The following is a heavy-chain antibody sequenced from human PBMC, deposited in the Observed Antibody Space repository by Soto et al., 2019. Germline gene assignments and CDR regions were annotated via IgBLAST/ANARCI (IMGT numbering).Heavy chain of an antibody. CDR3: ARHEGTSGSYWSNFDY. D-gene: IGHD1-26*01. J-gene: IGHJ4*02. CDR2: IYYSGST. V-gene: IGHV4-39*01. CDR1: GGSISSSSYY. Sequence: SETLSLTCTVSGGSISSSSYYWGWIRQPPGKGLEWIGSIYYSGSTYYNPSLKSRVTISVDTSKNQFSLKLSSVTAADTAVYYCARHEGTSGSYWSNFDYWGQGTLVTVSS.